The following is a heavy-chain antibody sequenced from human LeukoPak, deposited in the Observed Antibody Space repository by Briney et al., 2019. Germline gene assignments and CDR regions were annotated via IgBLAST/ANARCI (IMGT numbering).Heavy chain of an antibody. V-gene: IGHV3-48*03. D-gene: IGHD3-10*01. CDR3: ARPSSRDY. J-gene: IGHJ4*02. CDR1: GFTFSSYE. Sequence: GESLRLSCAASGFTFSSYEMIWVRQAPGKGLEWVSYISSTGSTIYCADSVKGRFTISRDNAKNSLYLQMNSLRAEDTAVYYCARPSSRDYWGQGTLVTVSS. CDR2: ISSTGSTI.